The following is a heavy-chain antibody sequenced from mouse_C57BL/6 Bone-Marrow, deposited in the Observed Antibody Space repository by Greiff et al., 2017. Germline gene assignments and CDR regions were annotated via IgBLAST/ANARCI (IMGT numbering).Heavy chain of an antibody. CDR2: IRNKANNLAT. CDR3: TSRAVGGYYAVDY. Sequence: DVKLQESGGGLVQPGGSMKLSCAASGFTFSDAWMDWVRQSPEKGLEWVAEIRNKANNLATYYVESVKGRFTISRDNSKIRVNLQMNSLRAEDTGIYYCTSRAVGGYYAVDYWGQGTSVTVSS. V-gene: IGHV6-6*01. CDR1: GFTFSDAW. D-gene: IGHD3-1*01. J-gene: IGHJ4*01.